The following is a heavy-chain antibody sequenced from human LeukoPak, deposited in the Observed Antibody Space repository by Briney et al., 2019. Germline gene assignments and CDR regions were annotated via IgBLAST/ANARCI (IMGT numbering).Heavy chain of an antibody. CDR3: AKETCRSGGSCYLPIDY. CDR2: ISGSGGST. CDR1: GFTFSSYA. D-gene: IGHD2-15*01. J-gene: IGHJ4*02. Sequence: PGGSLRLSCTASGFTFSSYAMSWVRQAPGKGLEWVSAISGSGGSTYYADSVKGRFTISRDNSKNTLYLQMNSLRAEDTAVYYCAKETCRSGGSCYLPIDYWGQGTLVTVSS. V-gene: IGHV3-23*01.